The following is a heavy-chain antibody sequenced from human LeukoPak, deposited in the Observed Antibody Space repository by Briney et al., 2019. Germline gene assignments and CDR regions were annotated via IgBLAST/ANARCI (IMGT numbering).Heavy chain of an antibody. CDR2: ISNTGSAM. CDR3: ASDSSGYFGP. J-gene: IGHJ5*02. Sequence: GGSLRLSCAASGFTFSDYYMNWIRQAPGKGLEWVSYISNTGSAMYYADSVKGRSTISRDNAKNSLYLQMNSLRAEDTAIYYCASDSSGYFGPWGPGTLVTVSS. V-gene: IGHV3-11*01. CDR1: GFTFSDYY. D-gene: IGHD3-22*01.